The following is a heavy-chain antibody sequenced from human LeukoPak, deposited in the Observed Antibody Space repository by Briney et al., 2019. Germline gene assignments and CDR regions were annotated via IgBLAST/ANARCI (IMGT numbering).Heavy chain of an antibody. CDR1: GYTFTSYG. J-gene: IGHJ5*02. V-gene: IGHV1-18*01. CDR3: ARGAAAGYSSFDP. Sequence: LRASVKVSCKASGYTFTSYGISWVRQAPGQGLEWMGWISAYNGNTNYAQKLQGRVTMTTDTSTSTAYMELRSLRSDDTAVYCCARGAAAGYSSFDPWGQGTLVTVSS. CDR2: ISAYNGNT. D-gene: IGHD6-13*01.